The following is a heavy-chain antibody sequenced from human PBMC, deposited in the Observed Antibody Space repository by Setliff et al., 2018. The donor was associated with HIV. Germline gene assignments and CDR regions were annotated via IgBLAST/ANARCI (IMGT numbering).Heavy chain of an antibody. Sequence: ASVKVSCKASGYTFTSYGITWVRQAPGQGLDWMGWMNPNTGDTGFAQRFQDRFIMTSDTATNTAFLEQKSLTSDDTAVYYCVSRQLGGVDFWGQGTLVTVSS. CDR1: GYTFTSYG. CDR2: MNPNTGDT. CDR3: VSRQLGGVDF. J-gene: IGHJ4*02. D-gene: IGHD2-8*02. V-gene: IGHV1-8*02.